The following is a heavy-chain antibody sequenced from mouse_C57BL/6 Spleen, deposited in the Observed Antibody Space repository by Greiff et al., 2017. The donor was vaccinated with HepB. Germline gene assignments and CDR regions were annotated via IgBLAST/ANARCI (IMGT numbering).Heavy chain of an antibody. CDR3: ARSYRNYDDYFYY. D-gene: IGHD2-1*01. Sequence: EVLLVESGGGLVKPGGSLKLSCAASGFTFSDYGMHWVRQAPEKGLEWVAYISSGSSTIYYADTVKGRFTISRDNAKNTLFLQMTSLKSEDTAMYYCARSYRNYDDYFYYWGQGTTLTVSS. CDR2: ISSGSSTI. J-gene: IGHJ2*01. CDR1: GFTFSDYG. V-gene: IGHV5-17*01.